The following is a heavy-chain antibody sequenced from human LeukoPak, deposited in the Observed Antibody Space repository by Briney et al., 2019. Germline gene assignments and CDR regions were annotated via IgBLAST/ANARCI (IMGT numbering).Heavy chain of an antibody. V-gene: IGHV1-69*13. CDR3: AXGGQQXLVXDY. CDR2: IIPIFGTA. J-gene: IGHJ4*02. Sequence: ASVKVSCKASGGTFSSYAISWVRQAPGQGLEWMGGIIPIFGTANYAQKFQGRVTITADESTSTAYMELSSLRSEDTAVYYCAXGGQQXLVXDYWGQGXXXXXSS. CDR1: GGTFSSYA. D-gene: IGHD6-13*01.